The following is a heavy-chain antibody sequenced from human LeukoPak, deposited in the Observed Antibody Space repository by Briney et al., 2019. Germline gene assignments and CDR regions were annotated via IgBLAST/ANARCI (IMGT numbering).Heavy chain of an antibody. J-gene: IGHJ3*02. CDR1: GYTFTNFH. CDR3: ARALYYYDSSGLLDI. Sequence: ASVTVSCKASGYTFTNFHMHWVRQAPGQGLEWMGEINPSGGSTTTAQKFQGRVTMTRDTSTSTVYMELSSLRSEDTAVYYCARALYYYDSSGLLDIWGQGTVVTVSS. D-gene: IGHD3-22*01. V-gene: IGHV1-46*01. CDR2: INPSGGST.